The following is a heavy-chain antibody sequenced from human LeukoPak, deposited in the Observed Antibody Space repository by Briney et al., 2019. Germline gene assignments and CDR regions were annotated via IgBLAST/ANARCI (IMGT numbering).Heavy chain of an antibody. J-gene: IGHJ3*02. V-gene: IGHV3-23*01. Sequence: PGGSLRLSCAASGFTFSSYGMSWVRQAPGKGLEWVSAISGSGGSTYYADSVKGRFTISRGNAKNSVYLQMNSLRAEDTAVYYCARDIKGQYQDAFDIWGQGTMVTVSS. D-gene: IGHD2-2*01. CDR1: GFTFSSYG. CDR2: ISGSGGST. CDR3: ARDIKGQYQDAFDI.